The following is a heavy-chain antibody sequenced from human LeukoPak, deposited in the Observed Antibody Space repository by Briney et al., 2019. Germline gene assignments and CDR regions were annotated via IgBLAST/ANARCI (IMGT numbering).Heavy chain of an antibody. Sequence: GGSLRLSCAASGFTFSSYAMSWVRQAPGKGLEWVSAISGSGGSTYYADSVKGRFTISRDNSKNTLYLQINSLRAEDTAVYNCAKDRFYYYDSSGYNRSHGSFDMWGQGTMVTVSS. CDR1: GFTFSSYA. CDR3: AKDRFYYYDSSGYNRSHGSFDM. D-gene: IGHD3-22*01. J-gene: IGHJ3*02. V-gene: IGHV3-23*01. CDR2: ISGSGGST.